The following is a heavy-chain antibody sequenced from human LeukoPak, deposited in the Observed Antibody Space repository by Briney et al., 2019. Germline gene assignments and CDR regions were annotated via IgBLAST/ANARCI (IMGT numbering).Heavy chain of an antibody. CDR1: GYTFASYG. J-gene: IGHJ4*02. V-gene: IGHV1-18*01. Sequence: ASVKVSCKASGYTFASYGISWVRQAPGQGLEWMGWISAYNGNTNYAQRLQGRVTMTTDTSTSTAYMELRSLRSDDTAVYYCARNYYDSSGYYPDYWGQGTLVTVSS. CDR2: ISAYNGNT. CDR3: ARNYYDSSGYYPDY. D-gene: IGHD3-22*01.